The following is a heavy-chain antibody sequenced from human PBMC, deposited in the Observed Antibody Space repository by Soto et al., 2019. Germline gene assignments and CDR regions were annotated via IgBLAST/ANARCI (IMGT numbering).Heavy chain of an antibody. D-gene: IGHD3-22*01. CDR1: GGTFSSYT. J-gene: IGHJ4*02. Sequence: QVQLVQSGAEVKKPGSSVKVSCKASGGTFSSYTISWVRQAPGQGLEWMGRIIPILGIANYAQKFQGRVTITADKSTSTAYMELSSLRSEDTAVYYCATPERGVDYYDSSGYYDCGQGTLVTVSS. CDR3: ATPERGVDYYDSSGYYD. CDR2: IIPILGIA. V-gene: IGHV1-69*02.